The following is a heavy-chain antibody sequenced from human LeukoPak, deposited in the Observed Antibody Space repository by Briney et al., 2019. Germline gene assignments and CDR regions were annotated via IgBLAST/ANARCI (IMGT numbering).Heavy chain of an antibody. CDR1: GGSFSGYY. V-gene: IGHV4-34*01. Sequence: PSETLSLTCAVYGGSFSGYYWSWIRQPPGKGLEWIGEINHSGSTNYNPSLKSRVTISVDTSKNQFSLKLSSVTAADTAVYYCAREGSYPASDIWGQGTMVTVSS. D-gene: IGHD3-10*01. CDR2: INHSGST. CDR3: AREGSYPASDI. J-gene: IGHJ3*02.